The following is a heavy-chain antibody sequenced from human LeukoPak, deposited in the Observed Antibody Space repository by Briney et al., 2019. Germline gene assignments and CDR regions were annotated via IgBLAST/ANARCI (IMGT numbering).Heavy chain of an antibody. CDR1: GYTFTGYY. V-gene: IGHV1-2*02. CDR2: INPNSGGT. D-gene: IGHD3-16*01. CDR3: ARVGDYVWGMYYFDK. J-gene: IGHJ4*02. Sequence: GASVKVSCKASGYTFTGYYMHWVRQAPGQVLEWMGWINPNSGGTNYAQKFQGRVTMSRDTSKHTAYMEVSRLRSDDTAVYYCARVGDYVWGMYYFDKWGQGTLVTVSS.